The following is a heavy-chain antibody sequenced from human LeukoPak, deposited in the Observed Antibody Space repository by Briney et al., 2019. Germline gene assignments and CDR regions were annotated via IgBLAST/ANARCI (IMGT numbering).Heavy chain of an antibody. CDR1: GFTFSSYA. D-gene: IGHD3-9*01. J-gene: IGHJ4*02. CDR3: ARDPGYAIYYFDY. Sequence: GGSLRLSCAASGFTFSSYAMSWVRQAPGKGLEWVSAISGSGGSTYYADSVKGRFSISRDNSKNTLYLQMNSLRAEDTAVYYCARDPGYAIYYFDYWGQGTLVTVSS. V-gene: IGHV3-23*01. CDR2: ISGSGGST.